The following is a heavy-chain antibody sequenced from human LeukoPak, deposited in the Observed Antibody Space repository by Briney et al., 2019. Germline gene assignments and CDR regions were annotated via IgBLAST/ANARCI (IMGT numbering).Heavy chain of an antibody. Sequence: ASVMVSCKASGYTFTGYYIHWVRQAPGQGLEWMGWINPNSGGTTSAQKFQGRVTMTKDTSISTAYMELSRLRSDDTAVYFCARAIAVVDYWGQGTLVTVSS. CDR2: INPNSGGT. V-gene: IGHV1-2*02. CDR3: ARAIAVVDY. J-gene: IGHJ4*02. CDR1: GYTFTGYY. D-gene: IGHD6-19*01.